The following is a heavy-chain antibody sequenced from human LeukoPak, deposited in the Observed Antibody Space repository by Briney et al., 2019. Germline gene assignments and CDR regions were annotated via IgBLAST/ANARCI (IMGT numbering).Heavy chain of an antibody. CDR2: INCSGST. D-gene: IGHD3-3*01. CDR1: GDSISNHY. J-gene: IGHJ6*03. Sequence: SETLSLTCTVSGDSISNHYWSWIRQPPGKGLEWIGYINCSGSTNYNPSLKSRVTISVDTSKNQFSLKLSSVTAADTAVYYCARAYYDFWSGSYYHYMDVWGKGTTVTVSS. CDR3: ARAYYDFWSGSYYHYMDV. V-gene: IGHV4-59*11.